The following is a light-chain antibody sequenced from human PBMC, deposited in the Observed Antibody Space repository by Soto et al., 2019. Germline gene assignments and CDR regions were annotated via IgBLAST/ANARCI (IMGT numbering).Light chain of an antibody. Sequence: IQMTQSPSSLSASVGDRVTITCLARQSIGRWLAWYQQKPGKAPKLLIYAASSLQSGVPSRFSGSGSGTDFTLTISSLQPEDFATYYCLQDYNYPWTFGQGTKVDIK. CDR2: AAS. CDR3: LQDYNYPWT. V-gene: IGKV1-6*01. CDR1: QSIGRW. J-gene: IGKJ1*01.